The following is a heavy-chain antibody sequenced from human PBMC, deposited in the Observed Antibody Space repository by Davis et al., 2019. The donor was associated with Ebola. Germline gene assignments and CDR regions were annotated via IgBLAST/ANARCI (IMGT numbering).Heavy chain of an antibody. CDR1: GFTFSSYA. CDR3: AKGPPYDFGYYYYMDV. D-gene: IGHD3-3*01. V-gene: IGHV3-23*01. Sequence: GGSLRLSCVASGFTFSSYAMSWVRQAPGKGLEWVSAISGSGGSTYYADSVKGRFTISRDNSKNTLYLQMNSLRAEDTAVYYCAKGPPYDFGYYYYMDVWGKGTTVTVSS. CDR2: ISGSGGST. J-gene: IGHJ6*03.